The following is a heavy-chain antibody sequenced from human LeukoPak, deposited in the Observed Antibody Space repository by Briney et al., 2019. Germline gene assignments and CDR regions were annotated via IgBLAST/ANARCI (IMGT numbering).Heavy chain of an antibody. CDR1: SGSISSRAYY. CDR2: INYSGTT. V-gene: IGHV4-39*07. Sequence: SETLSLTCSVSSGSISSRAYYWGWIRQPPGKGLEWIASINYSGTTYYHPSLKSRATISIDTSKNQFSLKLSSLTAADTAVYYCARHPGIRHSGSYVDYWGQGTLVTVSS. CDR3: ARHPGIRHSGSYVDY. J-gene: IGHJ4*02. D-gene: IGHD1-26*01.